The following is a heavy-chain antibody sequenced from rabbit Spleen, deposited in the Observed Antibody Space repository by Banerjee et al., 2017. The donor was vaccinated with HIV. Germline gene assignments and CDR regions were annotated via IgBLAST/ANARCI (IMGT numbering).Heavy chain of an antibody. V-gene: IGHV1S45*01. CDR2: INSNDGDT. D-gene: IGHD8-1*01. Sequence: QEQLEESGGGLVQPEGTLTLTCTVSGFSFSGSAWICWVRQAPGKGLEWIACINSNDGDTDYANWPKGRFTISKTSSTTVTLQMTGLTAADTATYFCARDSGTSFSSYGMDLWGPVTLVTVS. CDR1: GFSFSGSAW. CDR3: ARDSGTSFSSYGMDL. J-gene: IGHJ6*01.